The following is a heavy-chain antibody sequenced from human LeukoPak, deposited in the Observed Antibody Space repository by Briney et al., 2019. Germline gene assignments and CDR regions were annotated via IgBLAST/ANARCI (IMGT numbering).Heavy chain of an antibody. CDR1: GFTFSSYV. CDR2: IWNDGSNK. CDR3: ASATGDNDAFDI. J-gene: IGHJ3*02. V-gene: IGHV3-33*01. Sequence: GGSLRLSCAASGFTFSSYVMHWVRQAPGKGLEWVAVIWNDGSNKYFADSVKGRFTISRDSSKSTLYLQMNSLRAEDTAVYYCASATGDNDAFDIWGQGTMVTVSS. D-gene: IGHD7-27*01.